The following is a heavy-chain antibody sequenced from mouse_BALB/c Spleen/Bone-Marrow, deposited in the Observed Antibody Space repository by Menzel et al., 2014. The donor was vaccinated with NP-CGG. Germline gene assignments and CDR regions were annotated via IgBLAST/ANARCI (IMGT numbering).Heavy chain of an antibody. Sequence: EVKLVESGAELVKPGASVKLSCTASGFNIKDTYMHWVKQRPEQGLEWIGRIDPVNGNTKYDPKFQGKATITADKSSNTAYLQLSSLTSDDTAVYYGARLDLFAYRGQGTLVTVSA. CDR2: IDPVNGNT. CDR1: GFNIKDTY. J-gene: IGHJ3*01. V-gene: IGHV14-3*02. CDR3: ARLDLFAY.